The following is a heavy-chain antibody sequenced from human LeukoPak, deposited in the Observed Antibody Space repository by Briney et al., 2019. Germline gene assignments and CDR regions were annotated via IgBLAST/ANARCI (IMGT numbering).Heavy chain of an antibody. CDR3: ARDGTAAGLYFDL. J-gene: IGHJ4*01. CDR2: IRQDGGEK. V-gene: IGHV3-7*01. D-gene: IGHD6-13*01. CDR1: GFTFTDYW. Sequence: GGSLGLSCAVSGFTFTDYWRNWVRQAPGKGLEWVASIRQDGGEKSYVDSVKGRFTISRDNTKSSLYLRINSLRDEDTAVYYCARDGTAAGLYFDLWGQGTLVTVSS.